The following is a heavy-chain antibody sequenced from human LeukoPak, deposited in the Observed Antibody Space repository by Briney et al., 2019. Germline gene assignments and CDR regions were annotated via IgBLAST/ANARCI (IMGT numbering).Heavy chain of an antibody. CDR3: ARDVGSSSWYMANWFDP. CDR2: INSDGTGT. CDR1: GFTFSSDW. J-gene: IGHJ5*02. Sequence: GGSLRLSCAASGFTFSSDWMHWVRQAPGKGLVWVSHINSDGTGTSYADSVKGRFTISRDNAKNTLYLQMNSLRAEDTAVYYCARDVGSSSWYMANWFDPWGQGTLVTVSS. V-gene: IGHV3-74*01. D-gene: IGHD6-13*01.